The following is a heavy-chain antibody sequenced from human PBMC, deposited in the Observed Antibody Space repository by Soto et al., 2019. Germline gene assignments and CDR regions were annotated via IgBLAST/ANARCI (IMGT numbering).Heavy chain of an antibody. J-gene: IGHJ4*02. V-gene: IGHV1-69*13. CDR2: IIPIFGTA. Sequence: ASVKVSCKASGGTFSSYAISWVRQAPGQGLEWMGGIIPIFGTANYAQKFQGRVTITADESTSTAYMELSSLRSEDTAVYYCAGRPGGEMDTNTMGYYFDYWGQGPLVTVSS. CDR3: AGRPGGEMDTNTMGYYFDY. D-gene: IGHD5-18*01. CDR1: GGTFSSYA.